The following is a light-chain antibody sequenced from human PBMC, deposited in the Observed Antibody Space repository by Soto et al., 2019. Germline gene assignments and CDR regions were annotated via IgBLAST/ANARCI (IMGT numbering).Light chain of an antibody. CDR3: QQANSFPLT. Sequence: DIQMTQSPSSVSASVGDRVTITCRASQGISGWLAWYQQKPGKGPELLIYSASTLHSGVSSRFSGSGSGTDFTLTISSLQPEDSATYCCQQANSFPLTFGGGTKVEIK. J-gene: IGKJ4*01. V-gene: IGKV1-12*01. CDR1: QGISGW. CDR2: SAS.